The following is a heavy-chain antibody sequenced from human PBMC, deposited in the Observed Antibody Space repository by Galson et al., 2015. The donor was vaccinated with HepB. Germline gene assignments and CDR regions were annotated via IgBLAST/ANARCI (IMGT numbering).Heavy chain of an antibody. D-gene: IGHD2-21*02. CDR1: GFNVSDNY. Sequence: SLRLSCAASGFNVSDNYMSWVRQAPGKGLEWISVIYSGDSTYYVDSVRGRFTISRDNSKNTLYLQMNSLRVEDTAVYYCARGGWDVSGMVVTATPDDVFDIWGQGTMVTVSS. J-gene: IGHJ3*02. CDR2: IYSGDST. V-gene: IGHV3-53*01. CDR3: ARGGWDVSGMVVTATPDDVFDI.